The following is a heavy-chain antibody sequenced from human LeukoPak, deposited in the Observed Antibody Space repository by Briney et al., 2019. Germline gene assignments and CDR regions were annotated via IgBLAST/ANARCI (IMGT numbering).Heavy chain of an antibody. CDR3: ARDLEVVVNTLHY. CDR2: IRQDGNEK. V-gene: IGHV3-7*01. CDR1: GFTFSGYW. J-gene: IGHJ4*02. Sequence: GGSLRLSCAASGFTFSGYWMSWVRQAPGKGLEWVANIRQDGNEKYYVDSVKGRFTISRDNAKNALYLQMNSLRVEDTAVYYCARDLEVVVNTLHYWGQGTLVTVSS. D-gene: IGHD3-22*01.